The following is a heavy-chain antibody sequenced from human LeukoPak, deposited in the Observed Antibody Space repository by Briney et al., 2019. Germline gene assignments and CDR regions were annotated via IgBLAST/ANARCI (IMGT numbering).Heavy chain of an antibody. CDR2: ISYDGSNK. CDR3: ARDPGGYSYGWVDY. Sequence: GGSLRLSCAASGFTFSSYAMHWVRQAPGKGLEWVAVISYDGSNKYYADSVKGRFTISRDNSKNTLYLQMNSLRAEDTAVYYCARDPGGYSYGWVDYWGQGTLVTVSS. J-gene: IGHJ4*02. V-gene: IGHV3-30-3*01. D-gene: IGHD5-18*01. CDR1: GFTFSSYA.